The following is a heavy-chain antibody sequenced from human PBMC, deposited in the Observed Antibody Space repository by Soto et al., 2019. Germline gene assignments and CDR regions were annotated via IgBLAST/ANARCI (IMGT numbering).Heavy chain of an antibody. D-gene: IGHD1-1*01. CDR1: CGSISSGDYY. CDR2: VYDSGTK. Sequence: PSETLSLTCTVSCGSISSGDYYWSWIRQPPGKGLEWIGFVYDSGTKYYNPSLKSRVTISVDTSKNQFSLNLSSVTAADTAVYYCARTTDMKPFDIWGQGTMVTVPS. J-gene: IGHJ3*02. V-gene: IGHV4-30-4*01. CDR3: ARTTDMKPFDI.